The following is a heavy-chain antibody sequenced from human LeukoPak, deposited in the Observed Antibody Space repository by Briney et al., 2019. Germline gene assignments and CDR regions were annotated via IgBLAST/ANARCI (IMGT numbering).Heavy chain of an antibody. J-gene: IGHJ4*02. CDR2: IYHSGST. V-gene: IGHV4-4*02. CDR3: ARVGTVGELYGRDFDY. D-gene: IGHD3-10*01. Sequence: SETLSLTCAVSGGSISSSNWWSWVRQPPGKGLEWIEEIYHSGSTNYNPSLKSRVTISVDKSKNQFSLKLSSVTAADTAVYYCARVGTVGELYGRDFDYWGQGTLVTVSS. CDR1: GGSISSSNW.